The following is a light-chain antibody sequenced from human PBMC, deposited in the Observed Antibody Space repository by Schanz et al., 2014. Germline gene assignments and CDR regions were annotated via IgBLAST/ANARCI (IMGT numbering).Light chain of an antibody. CDR3: AAWDDSLGAHVV. V-gene: IGLV1-51*01. CDR1: SSEIGDNY. J-gene: IGLJ2*01. Sequence: QSVLTQPPSVSAAPGQKVTISCSGSSSEIGDNYVSWYQHIPGTAPKVLIYDNHYRPSGIPDRFSGSKSGTSATLAITGLRSEDEADYYCAAWDDSLGAHVVFGGGTKLTVL. CDR2: DNH.